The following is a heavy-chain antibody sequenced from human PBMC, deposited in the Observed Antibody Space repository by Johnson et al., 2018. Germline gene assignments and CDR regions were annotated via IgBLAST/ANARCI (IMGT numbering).Heavy chain of an antibody. CDR3: ARARSWGIQLYYYYYGMDV. J-gene: IGHJ6*02. V-gene: IGHV3-33*01. CDR1: GFTFSSYG. Sequence: QVQLVQSGGGVVQXGRSXRLXCAASGFTFSSYGMHWVRQAPGKGLEWVAVIWYDGSNKYYADSVKGRFTISRDNSKNTLYLQMNSLRAEDTAVYYCARARSWGIQLYYYYYGMDVWGQGTTVTVSS. D-gene: IGHD5-18*01. CDR2: IWYDGSNK.